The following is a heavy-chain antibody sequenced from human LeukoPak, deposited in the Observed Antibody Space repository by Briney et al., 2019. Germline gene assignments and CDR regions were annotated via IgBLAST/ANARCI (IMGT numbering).Heavy chain of an antibody. CDR3: ARNARDSVFDL. CDR2: ILPDGSDK. Sequence: GGSLRLSCAASGFTFSRNGMHWVRQAPGKGLEWVAVILPDGSDKYYADSVTGRLTISRDNSKNPLYLQMNSLRVDDTAVYYCARNARDSVFDLWGQGTMVTVSS. J-gene: IGHJ3*01. V-gene: IGHV3-33*01. CDR1: GFTFSRNG.